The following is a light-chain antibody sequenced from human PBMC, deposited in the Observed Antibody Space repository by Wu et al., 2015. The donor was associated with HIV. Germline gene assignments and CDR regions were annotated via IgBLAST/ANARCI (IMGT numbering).Light chain of an antibody. J-gene: IGKJ2*01. CDR2: QAS. CDR3: QQYDSNLYT. Sequence: DIQMTQSPSTLSASVGDRVTITCRASQIIRSWLAWYQQKPGKAPTLLIYQASILQKGVPTRFSGSGSGTEFTLTISSLQPDDFATYYCQQYDSNLYTFGQGTKAAGQT. CDR1: QIIRSW. V-gene: IGKV1-5*03.